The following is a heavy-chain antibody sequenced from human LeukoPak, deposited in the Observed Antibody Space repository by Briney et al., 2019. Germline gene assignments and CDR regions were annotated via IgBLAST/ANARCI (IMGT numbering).Heavy chain of an antibody. D-gene: IGHD3-16*01. V-gene: IGHV3-15*01. CDR1: GFNFSDVW. J-gene: IGHJ4*02. CDR2: IKTKTDGRAT. CDR3: VTRITSPGDY. Sequence: PGGSLRLSCEASGFNFSDVWMNWVRQAPGKGLEWIGRIKTKTDGRATEYAAPAKGRFTISRDNSKSTVYLHMNSLNTEDTALYYCVTRITSPGDYWGQGTLVTVSS.